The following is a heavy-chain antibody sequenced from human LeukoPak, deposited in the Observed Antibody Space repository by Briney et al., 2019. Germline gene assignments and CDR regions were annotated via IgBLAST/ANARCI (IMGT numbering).Heavy chain of an antibody. CDR1: GFTFSNYG. D-gene: IGHD6-6*01. Sequence: GGSLRLSCAASGFTFSNYGIHWVRQAPGKGLEWVAFVRYDGSNKYYADSVKGRSTISRDNSKNTLYLQMNSLRAEDTAVYYCTKEMADRREAFDYWGQGTLATVSS. J-gene: IGHJ4*02. CDR2: VRYDGSNK. V-gene: IGHV3-30*02. CDR3: TKEMADRREAFDY.